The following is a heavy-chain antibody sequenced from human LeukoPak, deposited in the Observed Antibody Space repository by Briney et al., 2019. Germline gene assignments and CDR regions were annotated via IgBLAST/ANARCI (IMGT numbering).Heavy chain of an antibody. CDR1: GLIVSANY. CDR3: ATGGTYYLDY. Sequence: GGSLRLSCAASGLIVSANYMTWDRQAPGKGLEWVSVIYRSGTTNYAESVQGRFTICRDESKNTLYLQLNSLRDDDTAIYYCATGGTYYLDYWGQGSLVTVS. V-gene: IGHV3-53*01. D-gene: IGHD1-1*01. CDR2: IYRSGTT. J-gene: IGHJ4*02.